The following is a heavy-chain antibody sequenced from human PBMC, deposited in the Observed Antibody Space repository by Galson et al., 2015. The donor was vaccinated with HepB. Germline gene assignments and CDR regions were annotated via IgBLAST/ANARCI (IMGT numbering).Heavy chain of an antibody. CDR1: GFTFSSYW. Sequence: SLRLSCAASGFTFSSYWMHWVRQAPGKGLIWVSRIKTDGSTTSYADSVKGRFTISRDNAKNTLYLQMNSLRAEDTAVYYCARGLDSRGWSGFDYWGQGTLVTVSS. V-gene: IGHV3-74*01. CDR2: IKTDGSTT. CDR3: ARGLDSRGWSGFDY. J-gene: IGHJ4*02. D-gene: IGHD6-19*01.